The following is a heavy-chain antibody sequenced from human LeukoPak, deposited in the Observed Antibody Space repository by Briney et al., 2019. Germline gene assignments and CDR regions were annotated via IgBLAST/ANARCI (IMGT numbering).Heavy chain of an antibody. D-gene: IGHD3-3*01. CDR1: GGSISNYY. J-gene: IGHJ4*02. CDR2: ISNTGST. CDR3: VTHYDFWNGYYIN. Sequence: SETLSLTCTVSGGSISNYYWSWLRQPPGKGLEWIGYISNTGSTNYSPSLPSRVTISLDTSKNQVSLMLSSVTAADTAVYYCVTHYDFWNGYYINWGQGILVTVSS. V-gene: IGHV4-4*08.